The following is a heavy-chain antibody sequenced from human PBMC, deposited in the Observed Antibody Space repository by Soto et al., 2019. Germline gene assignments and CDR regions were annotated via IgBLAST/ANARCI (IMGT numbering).Heavy chain of an antibody. J-gene: IGHJ5*02. CDR2: ISSSGTT. Sequence: SETLYRTGIVSVDCCNSGAHYWSWIRQSPGTGLEWIGYISSSGTTTYSPSLRSRIIISSDTSRNLFSLRLTSVTAADTAIYYCARVKRLYGTYSSWFAPWGQGTLVTVSS. D-gene: IGHD1-1*01. CDR1: VDCCNSGAHY. CDR3: ARVKRLYGTYSSWFAP. V-gene: IGHV4-61*08.